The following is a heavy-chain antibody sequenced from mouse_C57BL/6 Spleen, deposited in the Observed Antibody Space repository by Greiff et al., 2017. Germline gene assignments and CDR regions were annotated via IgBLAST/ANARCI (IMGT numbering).Heavy chain of an antibody. D-gene: IGHD2-2*01. V-gene: IGHV1-82*01. J-gene: IGHJ2*01. CDR3: ARRGYDNYFDY. Sequence: QVQLQQSGPELVKPGASVKISCKASGYAFSSSWMNWVKQRPGKGLEWIGRIYPGDGDTTYNGKFKGKATLTADKSSSTAYMQLSSLTSEDSAVYFCARRGYDNYFDYWGQGTTLTVSS. CDR1: GYAFSSSW. CDR2: IYPGDGDT.